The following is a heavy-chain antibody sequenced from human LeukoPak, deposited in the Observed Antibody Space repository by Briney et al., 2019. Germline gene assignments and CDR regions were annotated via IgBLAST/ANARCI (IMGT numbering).Heavy chain of an antibody. CDR2: IYHSGST. D-gene: IGHD3-3*01. Sequence: PSQTLSLTCAVSGGSISSGGYSWRWIRQPPGKGLEWSGYIYHSGSTYYNPSLKSRVTISVDRSKNQLSLKLSSVAAADTAVYYCARENLYDFWSGYPLGAFDIWGQGTMVTVSS. CDR1: GGSISSGGYS. V-gene: IGHV4-30-2*01. CDR3: ARENLYDFWSGYPLGAFDI. J-gene: IGHJ3*02.